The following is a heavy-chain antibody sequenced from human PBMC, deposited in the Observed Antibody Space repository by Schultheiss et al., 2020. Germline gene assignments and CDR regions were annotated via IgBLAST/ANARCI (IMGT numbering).Heavy chain of an antibody. J-gene: IGHJ6*02. CDR2: ISSNGGST. Sequence: GGSLRLSCAASGFTFSSYAMHWVRQAPGKGLEYVSAISSNGGSTYYANSVKGRFTISRDNSKNTLYLQMGSLRAEDMAVYYCARGIGTTVTTYYYYYYGMDVWGQGTTVTV. D-gene: IGHD4-17*01. CDR3: ARGIGTTVTTYYYYYYGMDV. V-gene: IGHV3-64*01. CDR1: GFTFSSYA.